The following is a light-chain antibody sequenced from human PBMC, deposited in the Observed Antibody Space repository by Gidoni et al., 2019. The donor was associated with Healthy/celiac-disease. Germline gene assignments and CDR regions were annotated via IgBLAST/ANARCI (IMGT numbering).Light chain of an antibody. V-gene: IGLV3-1*01. CDR2: QDS. Sequence: SYELTPPPSVSVSPGQTASITCSGDKLGDKYACWYQQKPGQSPVLVISQDSKRPAGIPERFAGSNSGNTATLTISGTQAMDEADYYCQAWDSSTGVFGGGTKLTVL. CDR1: KLGDKY. CDR3: QAWDSSTGV. J-gene: IGLJ2*01.